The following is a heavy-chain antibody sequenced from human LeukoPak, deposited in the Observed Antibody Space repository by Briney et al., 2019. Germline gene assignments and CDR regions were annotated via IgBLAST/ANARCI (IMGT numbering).Heavy chain of an antibody. Sequence: GASVKVSCKASGITFSSYAISWVRQAPGQGLEWMGGIIPIFGSANYAQKFQGRVTITADESTSTAYMELSRLRSDDTAVYYCARGPSKAYYDSSGYHNWFDPWGQGTLVTVSS. CDR2: IIPIFGSA. CDR1: GITFSSYA. CDR3: ARGPSKAYYDSSGYHNWFDP. J-gene: IGHJ5*02. D-gene: IGHD3-22*01. V-gene: IGHV1-69*13.